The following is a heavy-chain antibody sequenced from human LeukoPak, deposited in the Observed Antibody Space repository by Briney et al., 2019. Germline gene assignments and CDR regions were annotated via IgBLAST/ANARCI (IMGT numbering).Heavy chain of an antibody. J-gene: IGHJ5*02. CDR1: GGSISSGGYY. CDR3: ARGVTSTTSYNWFDP. D-gene: IGHD2-21*02. Sequence: SQTLSLTCTVSGGSISSGGYYWSWIRQHPGKGLEWIGYIYYSGSTYYTPSLKSRVTISVDTSKNQFSLKLTSVTAADTAVYYCARGVTSTTSYNWFDPWGQGTLVTVSS. V-gene: IGHV4-31*03. CDR2: IYYSGST.